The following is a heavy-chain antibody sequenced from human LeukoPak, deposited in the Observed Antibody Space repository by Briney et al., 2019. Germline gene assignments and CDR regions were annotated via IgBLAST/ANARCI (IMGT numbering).Heavy chain of an antibody. CDR1: GFSFSSYA. V-gene: IGHV3-21*01. CDR3: ARQFGGSYGY. CDR2: ITSKSDI. D-gene: IGHD1-26*01. J-gene: IGHJ4*02. Sequence: GGSLRLSCAASGFSFSSYAMNWVRQAPGKGLEWVSSITSKSDIYYADSVKGRFTISRDNAKNSLYLEMNSLGAEDTAVYYCARQFGGSYGYWGQGTLVTVSS.